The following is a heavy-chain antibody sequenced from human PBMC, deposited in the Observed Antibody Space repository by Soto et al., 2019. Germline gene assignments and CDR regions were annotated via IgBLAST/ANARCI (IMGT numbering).Heavy chain of an antibody. V-gene: IGHV3-23*01. Sequence: GESLKISCAASGFTFSSYAMSWVRQAPGKGLEWVSAISGSGGSTYYADSVKGRFTISRDNSKNTLYLQMNSLRAEDTAVYYCAKTRGGQLLLRGWFDPWGQGTLVTVSS. J-gene: IGHJ5*02. D-gene: IGHD2-2*01. CDR3: AKTRGGQLLLRGWFDP. CDR1: GFTFSSYA. CDR2: ISGSGGST.